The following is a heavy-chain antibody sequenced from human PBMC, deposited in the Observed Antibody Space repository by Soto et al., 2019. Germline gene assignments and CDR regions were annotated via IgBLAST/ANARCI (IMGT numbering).Heavy chain of an antibody. CDR2: IYWDDDK. D-gene: IGHD6-13*01. Sequence: QITLKESGPTLVKPTQTLTLTCTFSGFSLSTSGVGVGWIRQPPGKALEWLALIYWDDDKRYSPSLKTRLTITKDTSKNQVVLTMTNMDPVDTATYYCTHSAYSSSWYRVLVDYWGQGTLVTVSS. V-gene: IGHV2-5*02. CDR1: GFSLSTSGVG. CDR3: THSAYSSSWYRVLVDY. J-gene: IGHJ4*02.